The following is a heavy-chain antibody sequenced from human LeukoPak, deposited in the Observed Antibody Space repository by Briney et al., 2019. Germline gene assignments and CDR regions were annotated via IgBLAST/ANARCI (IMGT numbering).Heavy chain of an antibody. Sequence: GGSLRLSCVASGFTFSSYGMHWVRQAPGKGLEWVAVIWYDGSNKYYADSVKGRFTISRDNSKNTLYLQMNSLRAEDTAVYYCARDSLGPKWELLFYYGMDVWGQGTTVTVSS. V-gene: IGHV3-33*01. D-gene: IGHD1-26*01. CDR3: ARDSLGPKWELLFYYGMDV. CDR1: GFTFSSYG. CDR2: IWYDGSNK. J-gene: IGHJ6*02.